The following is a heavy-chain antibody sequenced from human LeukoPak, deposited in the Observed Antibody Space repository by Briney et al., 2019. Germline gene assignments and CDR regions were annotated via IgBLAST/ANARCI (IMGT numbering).Heavy chain of an antibody. CDR3: ARGTTMIVVVSIDY. J-gene: IGHJ4*02. D-gene: IGHD3-22*01. CDR2: ISGSGGST. CDR1: XFTXXXYA. Sequence: XAAXXFTXXXYAMSWVRQAPGKGLEWVSAISGSGGSTYYADSVKGGFTISRDNAKNSLYLQMNSLRAEDTAVYYCARGTTMIVVVSIDYWGQGTLVTVSS. V-gene: IGHV3-23*01.